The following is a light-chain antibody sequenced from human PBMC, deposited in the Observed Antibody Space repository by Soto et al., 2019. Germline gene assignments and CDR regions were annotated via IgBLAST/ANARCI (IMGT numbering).Light chain of an antibody. CDR3: MQSLRTVYS. CDR1: QSLLHRKGHYS. V-gene: IGKV2-28*01. CDR2: LAS. J-gene: IGKJ2*01. Sequence: DIVLTQSPLSLSVTSGEPAAISCRASQSLLHRKGHYSLDWYLQKPGQPPQLLIYLASYRASGVPDRFSGSGSGTDFTLRISRVEAEDAGVYYCMQSLRTVYSFGQGTKLDFK.